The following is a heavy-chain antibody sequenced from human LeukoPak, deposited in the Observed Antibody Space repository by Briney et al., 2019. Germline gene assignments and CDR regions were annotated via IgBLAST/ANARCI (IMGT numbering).Heavy chain of an antibody. CDR3: ARLHIHTYTAIDVGWFDP. CDR1: GFTFSSYG. Sequence: GGSLRLSCAASGFTFSSYGMHWVRQAPGKGLEWVAFIRYDGSNKYYADSVKGRFTISRDNSKNTLYLHVNSLRPEDTAVYYCARLHIHTYTAIDVGWFDPWGQGTLVTVSS. CDR2: IRYDGSNK. D-gene: IGHD5-18*01. V-gene: IGHV3-30*02. J-gene: IGHJ5*02.